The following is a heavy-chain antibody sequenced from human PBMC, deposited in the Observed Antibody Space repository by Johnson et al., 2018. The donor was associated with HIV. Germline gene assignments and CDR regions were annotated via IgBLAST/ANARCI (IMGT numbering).Heavy chain of an antibody. Sequence: VQLVESGGGLVQPGGSLRLSCAASGFTFSSYWMSWVRQAPGKGLEWVANIKQDGSEKYYVDSVKGRFTISRDNAKNSLYLQMNSLRAEDTAVYYCARALGRDGYRNDAFDIWGQGTMVTVSS. D-gene: IGHD5-24*01. J-gene: IGHJ3*02. CDR2: IKQDGSEK. CDR1: GFTFSSYW. CDR3: ARALGRDGYRNDAFDI. V-gene: IGHV3-7*01.